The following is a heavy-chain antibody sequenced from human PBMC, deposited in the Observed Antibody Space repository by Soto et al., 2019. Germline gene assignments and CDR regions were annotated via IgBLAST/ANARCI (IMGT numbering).Heavy chain of an antibody. V-gene: IGHV3-21*01. Sequence: GGSLRLSCAASGFTFSSYSMNWVRQAPGKGLEWVSSISSSSSYIYYADSVKGRFTISRDNAKNSLYLQMNSLRAEDTAVYYCAREGVVVPAAMTAVAGFPHYFDDWGQGTLVTVSS. D-gene: IGHD2-2*01. J-gene: IGHJ4*02. CDR1: GFTFSSYS. CDR3: AREGVVVPAAMTAVAGFPHYFDD. CDR2: ISSSSSYI.